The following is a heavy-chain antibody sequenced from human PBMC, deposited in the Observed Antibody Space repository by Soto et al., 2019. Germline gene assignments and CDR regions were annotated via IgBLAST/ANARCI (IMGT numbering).Heavy chain of an antibody. Sequence: GGSLRLACAASGFIFKMYWMHWVRQSPGKGVVWISRIYNDGTYSDYADSVRGRFTISRDNVNDTLYLQMNNLRAEDSGLYYCTRGPRPISTGTGAYWGQGTQATV. V-gene: IGHV3-74*01. CDR1: GFIFKMYW. J-gene: IGHJ4*02. CDR2: IYNDGTYS. D-gene: IGHD3-10*01. CDR3: TRGPRPISTGTGAY.